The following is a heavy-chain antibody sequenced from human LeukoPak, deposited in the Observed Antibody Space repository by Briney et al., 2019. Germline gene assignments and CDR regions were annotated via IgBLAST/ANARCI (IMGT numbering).Heavy chain of an antibody. V-gene: IGHV3-23*01. CDR3: AKDQAPTEQDSSVSSN. CDR2: ISGSGGST. D-gene: IGHD6-19*01. J-gene: IGHJ4*02. CDR1: GFTLGSYA. Sequence: GGSLRLSCAASGFTLGSYAMSWVRQAPGKGLEWVSTISGSGGSTYYADSVKGRFTISRDNSKNTLYLQMNSLRAEDTAVYYCAKDQAPTEQDSSVSSNWGQETLVTVSS.